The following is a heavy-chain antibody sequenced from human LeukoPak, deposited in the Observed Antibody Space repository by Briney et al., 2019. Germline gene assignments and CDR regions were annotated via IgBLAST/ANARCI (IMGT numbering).Heavy chain of an antibody. J-gene: IGHJ3*01. D-gene: IGHD4-23*01. Sequence: PSETLSLTCTVSGGSISSSSQYWGWIRQPPGKGLEWIGSIYYSGSTYFNPSLKSRVIISVDTSKNQFSLKVSSVTAADTAVYYCARPVPYGGTQIGSDAFDVWGQGTKVTVSS. CDR1: GGSISSSSQY. CDR3: ARPVPYGGTQIGSDAFDV. V-gene: IGHV4-39*01. CDR2: IYYSGST.